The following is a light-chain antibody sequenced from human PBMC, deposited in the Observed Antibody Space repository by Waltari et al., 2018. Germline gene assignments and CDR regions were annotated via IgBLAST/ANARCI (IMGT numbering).Light chain of an antibody. J-gene: IGLJ2*01. CDR2: GNT. V-gene: IGLV1-40*01. Sequence: QSVLTPPPSVSGAPGQRVPISCTGCSSNLGAGNDVHWYQHLPGTAPKLLIYGNTDRPAGVPDRFSGSKSGTSASLAITGLRAEDEGDYYCQSFDSNLNGGVLFGGGTKLTVL. CDR1: SSNLGAGND. CDR3: QSFDSNLNGGVL.